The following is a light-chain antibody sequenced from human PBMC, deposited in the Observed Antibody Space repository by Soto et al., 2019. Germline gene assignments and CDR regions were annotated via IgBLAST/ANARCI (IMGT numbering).Light chain of an antibody. CDR3: QQYNNWPPMYT. Sequence: PGERVTLSCRASQSVSSSYLTWYQQKPGQAPSLLIYGASTRATSIPARFSGSGSGTDFTLTISSLLPEDFAVYYCQQYNNWPPMYTFGQGTKLEIK. J-gene: IGKJ2*01. CDR2: GAS. V-gene: IGKV3D-7*01. CDR1: QSVSSSY.